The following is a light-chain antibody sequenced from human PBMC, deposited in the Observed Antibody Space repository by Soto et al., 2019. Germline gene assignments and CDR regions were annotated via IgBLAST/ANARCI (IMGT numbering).Light chain of an antibody. CDR3: SSYTGSRDFYV. V-gene: IGLV2-8*01. J-gene: IGLJ1*01. CDR2: EVT. Sequence: QSVLTQPPSASGSPGQSVTISCTGTSNHVGRFNFVSWYQQHPGKAPRLLIYEVTKRPSGVPDRFSGSKSGNAASLTVSGLQAEDEADYFCSSYTGSRDFYVFGTGTKVTVL. CDR1: SNHVGRFNF.